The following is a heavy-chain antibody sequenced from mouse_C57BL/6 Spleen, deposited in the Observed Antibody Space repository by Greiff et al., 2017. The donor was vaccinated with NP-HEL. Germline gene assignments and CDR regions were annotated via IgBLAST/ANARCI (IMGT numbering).Heavy chain of an antibody. CDR3: TTWRFAY. CDR2: IDPENGDT. Sequence: EVQRVESGAELVRPGASVKLSCTASGFNIKDDYMHWVKQRPEQGLEWIGWIDPENGDTEYASKFQGKAPITADTSSNTAYLQLSSLTSEDTAVYYCTTWRFAYWGQGTLVTVSA. CDR1: GFNIKDDY. J-gene: IGHJ3*01. V-gene: IGHV14-4*01.